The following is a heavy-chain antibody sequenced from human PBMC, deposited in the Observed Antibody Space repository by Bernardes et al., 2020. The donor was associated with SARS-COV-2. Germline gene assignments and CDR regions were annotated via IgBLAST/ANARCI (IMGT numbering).Heavy chain of an antibody. CDR3: ARRAIAVAGAEFGY. J-gene: IGHJ4*02. CDR2: IFPGDSDT. CDR1: GYTFTSYW. D-gene: IGHD6-19*01. V-gene: IGHV5-51*01. Sequence: GESLKISCKGSGYTFTSYWIGWLRQMPGKGLEWMGIIFPGDSDTRYSPSFQGQVTISVDKSISTAYLQWSSLKASDTAMYYCARRAIAVAGAEFGYWGQGTLVTVSS.